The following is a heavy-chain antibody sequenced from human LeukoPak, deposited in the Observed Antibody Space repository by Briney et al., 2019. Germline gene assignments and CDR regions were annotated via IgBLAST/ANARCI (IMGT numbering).Heavy chain of an antibody. Sequence: SGTLSLTCAIFGGSISSSDWWTWVRQPPGKGLECIGQIYHNGNTNYNPSLKSRVTISIDKSKNQFSLKLTSMTAADTAMYYCARGSSWVPFVVDYWGQGTLVTVSS. V-gene: IGHV4-4*02. CDR3: ARGSSWVPFVVDY. D-gene: IGHD6-13*01. CDR2: IYHNGNT. CDR1: GGSISSSDW. J-gene: IGHJ4*02.